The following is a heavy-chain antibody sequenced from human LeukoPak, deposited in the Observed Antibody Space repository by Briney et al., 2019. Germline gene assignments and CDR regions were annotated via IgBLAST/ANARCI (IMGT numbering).Heavy chain of an antibody. Sequence: SETLSLTCTVSGGSLISGGYYWSWIRQHPGKGLEWIGYIYYSGSTFYNPSLKSRVTISLDTSKNQFSLKLSSVTAADTAAYYCASSEATTTPPPYGMDVWGQGTTVTVSS. V-gene: IGHV4-31*03. D-gene: IGHD5-12*01. CDR3: ASSEATTTPPPYGMDV. CDR2: IYYSGST. CDR1: GGSLISGGYY. J-gene: IGHJ6*02.